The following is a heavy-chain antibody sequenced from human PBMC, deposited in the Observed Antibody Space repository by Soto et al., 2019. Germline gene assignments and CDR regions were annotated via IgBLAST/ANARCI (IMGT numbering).Heavy chain of an antibody. V-gene: IGHV3-23*01. CDR2: ISGSGGST. D-gene: IGHD5-12*01. CDR3: AKDIATKSGYSFQY. J-gene: IGHJ4*02. CDR1: VFTFSSYA. Sequence: VGSLRLSCASSVFTFSSYAMSCVRHSPGKGLEWVSAISGSGGSTYYADSVKGRFTISRDNSKNTLYLQMNSLRAEDTAVYYCAKDIATKSGYSFQYWGQGTLVTVS.